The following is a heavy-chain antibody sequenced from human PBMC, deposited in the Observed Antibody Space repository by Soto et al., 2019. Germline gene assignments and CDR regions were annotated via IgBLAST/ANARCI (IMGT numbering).Heavy chain of an antibody. CDR1: GGSIGSYY. D-gene: IGHD6-13*01. Sequence: QVQLQESGPGLVKPSETLSLTCTVSGGSIGSYYWSWIRQPPGKGLEWIGYISYSGSTNYNPSLKSRVTISVDTSKNQFSLKLSSVTAADTDVYYCAREGVSSSWYYYYGLDVWGQGTTVTVSS. J-gene: IGHJ6*02. V-gene: IGHV4-59*01. CDR2: ISYSGST. CDR3: AREGVSSSWYYYYGLDV.